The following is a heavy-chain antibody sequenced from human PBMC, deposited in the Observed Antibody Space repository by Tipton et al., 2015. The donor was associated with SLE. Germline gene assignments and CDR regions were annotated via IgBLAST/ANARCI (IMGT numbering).Heavy chain of an antibody. Sequence: TLSLTCTVSGGSISSGGYYWSWIRQHPGKGLEWIGYMYYSGSTNYNPSLKSRVTISLDTSKNQLSLKVSSVTAADTAVYYCARASGGLLPFDYWGQGTLATVSS. D-gene: IGHD3-22*01. CDR1: GGSISSGGYY. CDR2: MYYSGST. J-gene: IGHJ4*02. CDR3: ARASGGLLPFDY. V-gene: IGHV4-61*08.